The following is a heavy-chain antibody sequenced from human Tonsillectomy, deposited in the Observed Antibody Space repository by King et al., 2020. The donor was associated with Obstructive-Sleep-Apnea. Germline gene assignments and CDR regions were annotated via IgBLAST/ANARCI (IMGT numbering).Heavy chain of an antibody. CDR3: ARDRGLYTDWFDP. CDR1: GGSINNYY. V-gene: IGHV4-59*01. D-gene: IGHD1-14*01. Sequence: QLQESGPGLVKPSETLSLTCTVSGGSINNYYWSWIRQPPGKGLEWIGYIYYSGSTNYNPSLKSRVTISVDTSKNQFSLNLSSVTAADTAVYYCARDRGLYTDWFDPWGQGTLVTVSS. J-gene: IGHJ5*02. CDR2: IYYSGST.